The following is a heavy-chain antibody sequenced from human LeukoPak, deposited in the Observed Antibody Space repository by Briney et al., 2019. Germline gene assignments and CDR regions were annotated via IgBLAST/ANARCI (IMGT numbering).Heavy chain of an antibody. D-gene: IGHD2-2*01. Sequence: DSVKLSCTASGYTFTSYGISWVRQAPGQGLEWMGWISAYNGNTNYAQKLQGRVTMTTDTSTSTAYMELRSLRSDDTAVYYCARDGARGDIVVVPAAMFYWGQGTLVTVSS. J-gene: IGHJ4*02. CDR3: ARDGARGDIVVVPAAMFY. V-gene: IGHV1-18*01. CDR1: GYTFTSYG. CDR2: ISAYNGNT.